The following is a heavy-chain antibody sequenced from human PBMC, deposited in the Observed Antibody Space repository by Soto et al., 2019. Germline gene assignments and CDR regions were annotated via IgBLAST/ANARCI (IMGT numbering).Heavy chain of an antibody. J-gene: IGHJ5*02. D-gene: IGHD2-2*02. CDR1: GGSISSSSYY. CDR3: AGEGYCSSTSCYTASNWFDP. V-gene: IGHV4-39*01. Sequence: SETLSLTCTVSGGSISSSSYYWGWIRLPPGKGLEWIGSIYYSGSTYYNPSLKSRVTISVDTSKNQFSLKLSSVTAADTAVYYCAGEGYCSSTSCYTASNWFDPWGQGTLVTVSS. CDR2: IYYSGST.